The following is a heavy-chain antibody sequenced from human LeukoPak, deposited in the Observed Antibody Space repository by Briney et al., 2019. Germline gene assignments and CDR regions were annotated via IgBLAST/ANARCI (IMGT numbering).Heavy chain of an antibody. J-gene: IGHJ6*02. Sequence: SETLSLICTVSGDSMSSYSWSWIRQPPGKGLEWIGYIYYSGSTYYNPSLKSRVTISVDTSKNQFSLKLSSVTAADTAVYYCARGFSSGYYPYYYYYGMDVWGQGTTVTVSS. CDR3: ARGFSSGYYPYYYYYGMDV. CDR2: IYYSGST. D-gene: IGHD3-22*01. V-gene: IGHV4-30-4*08. CDR1: GDSMSSYS.